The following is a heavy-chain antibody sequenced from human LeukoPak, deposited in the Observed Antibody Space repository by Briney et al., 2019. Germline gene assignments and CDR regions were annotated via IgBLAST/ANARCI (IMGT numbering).Heavy chain of an antibody. D-gene: IGHD4-23*01. CDR3: ARGRTVVNPEEMCFFDY. V-gene: IGHV3-64*01. J-gene: IGHJ4*02. Sequence: NSVNGRFTISRDNSKNTLYLQMCRLRAADMAVYYCARGRTVVNPEEMCFFDYWGQGAMVTVSS.